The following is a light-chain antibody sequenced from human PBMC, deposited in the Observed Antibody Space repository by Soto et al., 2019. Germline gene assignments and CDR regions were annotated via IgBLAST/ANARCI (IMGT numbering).Light chain of an antibody. CDR3: QQYEAYPLT. V-gene: IGKV1-5*03. Sequence: DIQLTQSPSTLSASVGDRATITCRASQSISSWLAWYQQKPGKAPKLLVYKASSLESGVPSRFSGSGSGTEFTLTISTLQADDFATYYCQQYEAYPLTFGGGTEVEI. J-gene: IGKJ4*02. CDR2: KAS. CDR1: QSISSW.